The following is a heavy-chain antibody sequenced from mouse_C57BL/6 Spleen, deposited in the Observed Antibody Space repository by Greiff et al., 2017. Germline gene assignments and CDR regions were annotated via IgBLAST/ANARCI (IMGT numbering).Heavy chain of an antibody. CDR2: INPNTGGT. CDR3: ARRGVITTVVGYFDV. D-gene: IGHD1-1*01. Sequence: VQLQQSGPELVKPGASVKIPCKASGYTFTDYNMDWVKQSHGKSLEWIGDINPNTGGTIYNQKFKGKATLTVDKSSSTAYMELRSLTSEDTAVYYCARRGVITTVVGYFDVWGTGTTVTVSS. J-gene: IGHJ1*03. V-gene: IGHV1-18*01. CDR1: GYTFTDYN.